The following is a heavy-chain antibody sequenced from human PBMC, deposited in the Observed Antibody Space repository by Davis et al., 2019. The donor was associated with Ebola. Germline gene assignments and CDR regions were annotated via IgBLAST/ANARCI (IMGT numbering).Heavy chain of an antibody. CDR3: AREGDYYDSSGPTGYYYGMDV. V-gene: IGHV1-3*01. D-gene: IGHD3-22*01. CDR2: INAGNGNT. Sequence: AASVKVSCKASGYTFTSYAMHWVRQAPGQRLEWMGWINAGNGNTKYSQKFQGRVTITRDTSASTAYMELSSLRSDDTAVYYCAREGDYYDSSGPTGYYYGMDVWGQGTTVTVSS. CDR1: GYTFTSYA. J-gene: IGHJ6*02.